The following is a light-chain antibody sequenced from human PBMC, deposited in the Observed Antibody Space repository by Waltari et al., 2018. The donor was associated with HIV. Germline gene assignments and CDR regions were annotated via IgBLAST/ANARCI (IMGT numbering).Light chain of an antibody. V-gene: IGLV1-47*01. CDR2: RNN. J-gene: IGLJ1*01. CDR3: AAWDDSPYV. Sequence: QSVLTQSPSASGTPGQRVTISCSGSRSNIGSNYVYWYQQLPGTAPKLLIYRNNQRPSGVPDRFSGSKSGTSASLAINGLRSEDEADYYCAAWDDSPYVFGTGTKVTVL. CDR1: RSNIGSNY.